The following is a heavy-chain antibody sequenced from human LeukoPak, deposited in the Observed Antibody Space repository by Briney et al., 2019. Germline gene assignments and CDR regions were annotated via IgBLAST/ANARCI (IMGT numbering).Heavy chain of an antibody. CDR1: GYTFTSYG. CDR2: IIPIFGTT. CDR3: ARVRLTAMARFDY. D-gene: IGHD5-18*01. Sequence: ASVKVSCKVSGYTFTSYGISWVRQAPGQGLEWMGRIIPIFGTTNYAQKFQGRVTITTDESTSTAYMELSSLRSEDTAVYYCARVRLTAMARFDYWGQGTLVTVSS. V-gene: IGHV1-69*05. J-gene: IGHJ4*02.